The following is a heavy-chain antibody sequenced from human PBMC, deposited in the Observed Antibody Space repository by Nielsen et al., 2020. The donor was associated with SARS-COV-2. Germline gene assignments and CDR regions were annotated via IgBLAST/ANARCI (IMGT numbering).Heavy chain of an antibody. J-gene: IGHJ4*02. CDR1: GFTFSSYA. CDR3: ARVSTVTATGTRWDFDY. D-gene: IGHD2-21*02. Sequence: GGSLRLSCAASGFTFSSYAIHWVRQAPGQRLEWMGWNNVANGNTKYSQKFQGRLTLSRDTSASTAYMELSSLRSEDTAVYYCARVSTVTATGTRWDFDYWGQGTLVTVSS. V-gene: IGHV1-3*01. CDR2: NNVANGNT.